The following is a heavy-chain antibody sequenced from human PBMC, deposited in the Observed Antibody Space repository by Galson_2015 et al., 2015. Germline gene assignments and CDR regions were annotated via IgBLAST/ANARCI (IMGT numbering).Heavy chain of an antibody. Sequence: SLRLSCAASGFTFSSYAMHWVRQAPGKGLEWVAVISYDGSNKYYADSVKGRFTISRDNSKNTLYLQMNSLRAEDTAVYYCAREIAVAGIAWGQGTLDTVSS. D-gene: IGHD6-19*01. CDR1: GFTFSSYA. CDR2: ISYDGSNK. V-gene: IGHV3-30-3*01. CDR3: AREIAVAGIA. J-gene: IGHJ5*02.